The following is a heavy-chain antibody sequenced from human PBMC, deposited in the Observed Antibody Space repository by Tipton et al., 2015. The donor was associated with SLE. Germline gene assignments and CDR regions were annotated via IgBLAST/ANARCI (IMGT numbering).Heavy chain of an antibody. V-gene: IGHV3-33*01. CDR3: ASLSAPSDY. J-gene: IGHJ4*02. CDR1: GDTLNNYG. CDR2: IWHNGRKK. Sequence: SGDTLNNYGMHWARQAPGKGLEWVAGIWHNGRKKYYVDSVKGRFTISRDTSKNTLLLEMNSLRVDDTAVYYCASLSAPSDYWGQGTLVTVSS.